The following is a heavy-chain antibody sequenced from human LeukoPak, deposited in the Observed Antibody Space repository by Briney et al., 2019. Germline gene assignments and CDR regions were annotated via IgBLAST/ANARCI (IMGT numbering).Heavy chain of an antibody. CDR3: ARVDYGSGSYYAYDI. V-gene: IGHV3-30*04. Sequence: PGGSLRLSCAASGFTFSSYAMHWVRQAPGKGLEWVAVISYDGSNKYYADSVKGRFTISRDNSKNTLYLQMTSLRAEDTAVYYCARVDYGSGSYYAYDIWGQGTMVAVSS. CDR1: GFTFSSYA. J-gene: IGHJ3*02. CDR2: ISYDGSNK. D-gene: IGHD3-10*01.